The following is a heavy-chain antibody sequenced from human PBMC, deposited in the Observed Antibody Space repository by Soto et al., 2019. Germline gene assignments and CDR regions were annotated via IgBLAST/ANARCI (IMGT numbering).Heavy chain of an antibody. Sequence: QLQLQESGSGLVKPSETLSLTCIVFNGSISSRSSYWGWIRQTPGKGLEWIGSIYYIGNTYYNPSLHRRVTISIDTAKTQVSLKMISVTAADTAVYFCGGQDYGAKGYYFENWCQGALVTVSS. CDR2: IYYIGNT. CDR1: NGSISSRSSY. J-gene: IGHJ4*02. CDR3: GGQDYGAKGYYFEN. V-gene: IGHV4-39*01. D-gene: IGHD4-17*01.